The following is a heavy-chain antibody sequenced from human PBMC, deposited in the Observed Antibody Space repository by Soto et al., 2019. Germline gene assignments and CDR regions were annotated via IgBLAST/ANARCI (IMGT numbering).Heavy chain of an antibody. V-gene: IGHV3-53*01. CDR1: GFTVSSNY. CDR2: IYSGGST. CDR3: AKDRSDQPHLRTYDAFDI. Sequence: ESGGGLIQPGGSLRLSCAASGFTVSSNYMTWVRQAPGKGLEWVSVIYSGGSTYYADSVKGRFTISRDNSKNTLHLQMNSLRAEDTAVYYCAKDRSDQPHLRTYDAFDIWGQGTMVTVSS. J-gene: IGHJ3*02. D-gene: IGHD2-2*01.